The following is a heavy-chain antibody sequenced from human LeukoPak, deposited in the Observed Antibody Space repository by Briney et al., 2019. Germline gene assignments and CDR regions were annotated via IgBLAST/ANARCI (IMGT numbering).Heavy chain of an antibody. CDR1: GYTFIRNG. CDR2: ISPYNENT. Sequence: ASVKVSCKASGYTFIRNGISWVRQAPGQGLEWMGWISPYNENTKYLQMLQGRVTLTTDTSTSTAYMELRSLTSDDTAVYYCAREESIGRYQFLHDYWGQGTLVTVSS. CDR3: AREESIGRYQFLHDY. V-gene: IGHV1-18*01. D-gene: IGHD1-26*01. J-gene: IGHJ4*02.